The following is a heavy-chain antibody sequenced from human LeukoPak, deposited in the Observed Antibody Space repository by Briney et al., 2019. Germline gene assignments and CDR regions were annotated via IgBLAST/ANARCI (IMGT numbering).Heavy chain of an antibody. CDR1: GFTVSSNY. V-gene: IGHV3-53*01. CDR2: IYSGDNT. Sequence: KAGGSLRLSCAASGFTVSSNYMSWVRQAPGKGLEWVSIIYSGDNTYYADSVKGRFTLSRDNSKKTFYLQMNSLRAEDTAVYYCARSSRVDRSSSWSYYFDYWGQGTLVTVSS. CDR3: ARSSRVDRSSSWSYYFDY. J-gene: IGHJ4*02. D-gene: IGHD6-13*01.